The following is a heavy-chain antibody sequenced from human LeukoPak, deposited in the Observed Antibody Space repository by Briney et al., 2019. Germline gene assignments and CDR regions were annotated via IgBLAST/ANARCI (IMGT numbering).Heavy chain of an antibody. D-gene: IGHD1-1*01. V-gene: IGHV4-39*07. J-gene: IGHJ4*02. CDR2: ISYSGTT. CDR3: ARDQGYTTGFDRDY. CDR1: GGSISSSGYY. Sequence: SETLSLTCTVSGGSISSSGYYWGWVRQPPGGGLEWIGSISYSGTTFDNPSLKSRVTLSVDTSKNQFSLRLSSVTAADTAVYYCARDQGYTTGFDRDYWGQGTLVTVSS.